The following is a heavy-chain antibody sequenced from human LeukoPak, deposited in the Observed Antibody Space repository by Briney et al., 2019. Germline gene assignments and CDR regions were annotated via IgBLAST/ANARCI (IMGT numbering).Heavy chain of an antibody. CDR2: ISDSGSTI. D-gene: IGHD3-22*01. J-gene: IGHJ4*02. CDR3: AIYYDSSGSIDH. V-gene: IGHV3-11*01. Sequence: GGSLRLSCAASGFTFSDYYMSWIRQTPGKGLEWVSYISDSGSTINYADSVKGRLTISRDNAKKSLFLQMNSLRAEDTAVYYCAIYYDSSGSIDHWGQGTLVTVS. CDR1: GFTFSDYY.